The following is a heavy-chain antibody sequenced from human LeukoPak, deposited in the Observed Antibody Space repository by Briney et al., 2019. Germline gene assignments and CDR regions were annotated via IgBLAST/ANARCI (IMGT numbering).Heavy chain of an antibody. V-gene: IGHV4-59*01. D-gene: IGHD2-15*01. Sequence: SEALSLTCTVSGGSISSYYWSWIRQPPGKGLEWIGYIYYSGSTNYNPSLKSRVTISVDTSKNQFSLKLSSVTAADTAVYYCARFKAATLDFDYWGQGTLVTVSS. CDR2: IYYSGST. J-gene: IGHJ4*02. CDR3: ARFKAATLDFDY. CDR1: GGSISSYY.